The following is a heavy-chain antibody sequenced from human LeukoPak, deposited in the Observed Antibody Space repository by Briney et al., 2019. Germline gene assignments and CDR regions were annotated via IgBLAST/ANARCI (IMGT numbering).Heavy chain of an antibody. D-gene: IGHD1-26*01. J-gene: IGHJ6*03. CDR2: ISSISTTI. CDR3: ARDPGYGGNYYMDV. CDR1: GFTFSSYS. V-gene: IGHV3-48*01. Sequence: GGSLRLSCAASGFTFSSYSMNWVRQAPGKGLEWVSYISSISTTIYYADSVKGRFTISRDNAKNSLYLQMNSLRAEDTGVYYCARDPGYGGNYYMDVWGKRTTVSVSS.